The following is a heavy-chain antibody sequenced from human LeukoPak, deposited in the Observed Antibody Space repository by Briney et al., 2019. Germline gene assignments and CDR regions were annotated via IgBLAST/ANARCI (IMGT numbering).Heavy chain of an antibody. Sequence: PSETLSLTCTVSGYSISSGYYWGWIRQPPGKGLEWIGSIYHSGSTYYNPSLKSRVTISVDTSKNQFSLKLRSVTAADTAVYYCARGPPGYSNTYYDFWSGYSEYYYYMDVWGKGTTVTVS. CDR2: IYHSGST. CDR3: ARGPPGYSNTYYDFWSGYSEYYYYMDV. V-gene: IGHV4-38-2*02. J-gene: IGHJ6*03. CDR1: GYSISSGYY. D-gene: IGHD3-3*01.